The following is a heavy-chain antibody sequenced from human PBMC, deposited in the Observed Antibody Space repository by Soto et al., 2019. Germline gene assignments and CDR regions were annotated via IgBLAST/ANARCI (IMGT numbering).Heavy chain of an antibody. J-gene: IGHJ5*02. CDR2: IYYSGST. CDR1: GGSISSGGYY. V-gene: IGHV4-31*03. Sequence: PSETLSLTCTVSGGSISSGGYYWSWIRQHPGKGLEWIGYIYYSGSTYYNPSLKSRVTISVDTSKNQFSLKLSSVTAADTAVYYCARGALGPEFDPWGQGTLVTVSS. CDR3: ARGALGPEFDP. D-gene: IGHD3-16*02.